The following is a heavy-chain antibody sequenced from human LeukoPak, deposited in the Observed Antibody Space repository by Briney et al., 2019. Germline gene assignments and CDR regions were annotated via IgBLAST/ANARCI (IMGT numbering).Heavy chain of an antibody. V-gene: IGHV3-33*01. D-gene: IGHD6-19*01. Sequence: SGGSLRLSCAASGFTFSSYGMRWVRQAPGKGLEWVAVIWYDGSNKYYADSVKGRFTISRDNSKNTLYLQMNSLRAEDTAVYYCARDGAVAVSYYFDYWGQGTLVTVSS. CDR1: GFTFSSYG. J-gene: IGHJ4*02. CDR2: IWYDGSNK. CDR3: ARDGAVAVSYYFDY.